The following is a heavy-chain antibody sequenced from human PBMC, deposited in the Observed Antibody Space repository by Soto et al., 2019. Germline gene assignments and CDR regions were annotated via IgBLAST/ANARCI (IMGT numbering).Heavy chain of an antibody. D-gene: IGHD6-19*01. CDR3: ARVVGPIAVAAYGSFDY. CDR1: GYTFTSYA. CDR2: INAGNGNT. V-gene: IGHV1-3*01. J-gene: IGHJ4*02. Sequence: ASVKVSCKASGYTFTSYAMHWVRQAPGQRLEWMGWINAGNGNTKYSQKFQGRVTITRDTSASTAYMELSSLRSEDTAVYYCARVVGPIAVAAYGSFDYWGQGTRVTVSS.